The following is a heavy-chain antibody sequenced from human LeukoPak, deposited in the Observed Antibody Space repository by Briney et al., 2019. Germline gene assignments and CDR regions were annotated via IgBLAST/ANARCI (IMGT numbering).Heavy chain of an antibody. CDR3: ARGYGQDKSDY. CDR1: GDSINSNNYY. D-gene: IGHD5-18*01. Sequence: SETLSLTCTVSGDSINSNNYYWGWIRQPPGKGLEWIGYIYYSGSTYYNPSLKSRVTISVDTSKNQFSLKLSSVTAADTAVYYCARGYGQDKSDYWGQGTLVTVSS. J-gene: IGHJ4*02. V-gene: IGHV4-31*03. CDR2: IYYSGST.